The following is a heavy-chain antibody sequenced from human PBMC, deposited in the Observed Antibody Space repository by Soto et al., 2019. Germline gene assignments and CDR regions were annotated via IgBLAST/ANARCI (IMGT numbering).Heavy chain of an antibody. CDR1: GFAFSSYW. D-gene: IGHD3-16*01. V-gene: IGHV3-74*01. J-gene: IGHJ4*01. CDR2: IDPYETGI. Sequence: GGSLRLSCAASGFAFSSYWMHWVRQAPGKGLVWVSRIDPYETGINYADSVKGRFSISRDNAKNAVFLQMNSLRAEDTAVYFCAKGDGGYFDHWGQGSLVTVSS. CDR3: AKGDGGYFDH.